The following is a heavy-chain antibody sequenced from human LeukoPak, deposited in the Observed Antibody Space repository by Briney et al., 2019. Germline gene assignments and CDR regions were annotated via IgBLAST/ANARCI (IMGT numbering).Heavy chain of an antibody. D-gene: IGHD2-21*02. Sequence: GGPLRLSCVASGFTFTSYGMSWVRQAPGKGLEWVSTMSGSGGSTYNADSVKGRFTISRDNSKNTLYLQMNSLRAEDTAVYYCAKGQVSATLVRFDYWGQGTLVTVSS. V-gene: IGHV3-23*01. CDR2: MSGSGGST. CDR1: GFTFTSYG. J-gene: IGHJ4*02. CDR3: AKGQVSATLVRFDY.